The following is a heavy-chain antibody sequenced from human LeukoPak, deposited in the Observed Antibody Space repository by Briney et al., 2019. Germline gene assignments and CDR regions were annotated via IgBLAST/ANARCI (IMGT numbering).Heavy chain of an antibody. CDR1: GGTFSSYA. CDR2: IIPIFGTA. D-gene: IGHD6-13*01. V-gene: IGHV1-69*05. J-gene: IGHJ6*03. Sequence: ASVKVSCKASGGTFSSYAISWVRQAPGQGLEWMGGIIPIFGTANYAQKFQGRVTITTDESTSTAYMELSSQRSEDTAVYYCAAGTGIAAAGYYMDVWGKGTTVTVSS. CDR3: AAGTGIAAAGYYMDV.